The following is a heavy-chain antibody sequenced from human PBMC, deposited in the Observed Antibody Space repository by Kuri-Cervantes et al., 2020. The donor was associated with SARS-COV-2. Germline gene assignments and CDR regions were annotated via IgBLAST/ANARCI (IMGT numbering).Heavy chain of an antibody. CDR3: AKGLREDIAARGFDY. J-gene: IGHJ4*02. CDR2: IIPILGIA. D-gene: IGHD6-6*01. Sequence: SVKVSCKASGGTFSSYAISWVRQAPGQGLEWMGGIIPILGIANYAQKFQGRVTITADKSTSTAYMELSSLRSEDTAVYYCAKGLREDIAARGFDYWGQGTLVTVSS. CDR1: GGTFSSYA. V-gene: IGHV1-69*10.